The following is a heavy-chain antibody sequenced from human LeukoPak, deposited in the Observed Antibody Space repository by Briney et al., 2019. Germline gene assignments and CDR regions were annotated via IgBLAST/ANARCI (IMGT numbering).Heavy chain of an antibody. D-gene: IGHD6-6*01. Sequence: SVKVSCKASGGTFSSYAISWVRQAPGQGLEWMGGIIPIFGTANYAQKFQGRVTITADESTSTAYMELSSLRSEDTAVYYCANLAARQNYYFDYWGQGNLGTGSS. V-gene: IGHV1-69*13. CDR3: ANLAARQNYYFDY. CDR2: IIPIFGTA. J-gene: IGHJ4*02. CDR1: GGTFSSYA.